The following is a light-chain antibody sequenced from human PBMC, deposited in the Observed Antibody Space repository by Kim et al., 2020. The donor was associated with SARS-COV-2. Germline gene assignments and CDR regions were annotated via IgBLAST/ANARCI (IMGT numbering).Light chain of an antibody. CDR1: QSITTY. V-gene: IGKV1-39*01. CDR3: QQSTDTPYA. CDR2: AAS. Sequence: DIQMTQSPSSLSASVGDRVTITCRASQSITTYLNWYQLKPGQAPKLLIYAASNLQSGVPSRFSGSGSGTDFTLTISSLQPEDFATYFCQQSTDTPYAFGQGTKLEI. J-gene: IGKJ2*01.